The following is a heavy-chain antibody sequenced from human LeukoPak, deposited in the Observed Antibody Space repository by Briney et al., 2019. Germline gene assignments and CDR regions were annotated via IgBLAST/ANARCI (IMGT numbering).Heavy chain of an antibody. V-gene: IGHV4-30-4*01. D-gene: IGHD3-10*01. J-gene: IGHJ6*02. CDR2: IYYSGST. CDR1: GGSISSGDYY. Sequence: PSQTLSLTCTVSGGSISSGDYYWSWIRQPPGKGLEWIGYIYYSGSTYYNPSPKSRVTISVDTSKNQFSLKLSSVTAADTAVYYCASGSFYYYYGMDVWGQGTTVTVSS. CDR3: ASGSFYYYYGMDV.